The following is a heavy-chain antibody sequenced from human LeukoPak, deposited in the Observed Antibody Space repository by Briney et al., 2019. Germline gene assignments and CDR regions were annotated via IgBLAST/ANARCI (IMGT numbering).Heavy chain of an antibody. Sequence: GGSLRLSCAASGFTVSSNDMNWVRQAPGKGLEWVSSISSSSSYIYYADSVKGRFTISRDNAKNSLYLQMNSLRAEDTAVYYCAADRIGRSDYWGQGTLVTVSS. V-gene: IGHV3-21*01. CDR1: GFTVSSND. CDR3: AADRIGRSDY. CDR2: ISSSSSYI. J-gene: IGHJ4*02. D-gene: IGHD2/OR15-2a*01.